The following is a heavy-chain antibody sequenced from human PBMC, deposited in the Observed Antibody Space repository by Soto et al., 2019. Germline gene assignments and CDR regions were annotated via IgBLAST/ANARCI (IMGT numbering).Heavy chain of an antibody. D-gene: IGHD6-13*01. CDR1: GDSLGDFF. Sequence: SETLSLTCSISGDSLGDFFWSWIRRPPGKGLEYIGYIHSSGSSTYHPALKGRVTISLDMSNNQFSLNLRSLAPADTAVYYCAREVSSAWYIDSWGHGALVTVSS. CDR3: AREVSSAWYIDS. J-gene: IGHJ5*01. V-gene: IGHV4-59*01. CDR2: IHSSGSS.